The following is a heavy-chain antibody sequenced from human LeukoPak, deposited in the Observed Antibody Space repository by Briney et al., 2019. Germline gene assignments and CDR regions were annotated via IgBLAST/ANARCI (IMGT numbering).Heavy chain of an antibody. CDR3: ARGAPLNCDGYNCYLFYFDY. J-gene: IGHJ4*02. Sequence: ASVKVSCKASGYTFSDYYIHWVRQAPGQGLEWMGWIHTDTGGTNYGRQFQGRITMTRETSISTAHMELSGLRSDDMAVYYCARGAPLNCDGYNCYLFYFDYWGQGSLVTVSS. D-gene: IGHD2-15*01. CDR2: IHTDTGGT. CDR1: GYTFSDYY. V-gene: IGHV1-2*02.